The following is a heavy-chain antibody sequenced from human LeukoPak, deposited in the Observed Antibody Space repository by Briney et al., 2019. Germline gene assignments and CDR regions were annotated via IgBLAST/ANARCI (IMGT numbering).Heavy chain of an antibody. Sequence: PSETLSLTCTVSGGSISSYYWSWIRQPAGKGLEWIGRIYTSGSTNYNPSLKSRVAISVDTSKNQFSLNLTSVTAADTAVYYCARFDYSSSSYYFDYWGQGTLVTVSS. CDR1: GGSISSYY. CDR2: IYTSGST. J-gene: IGHJ4*02. V-gene: IGHV4-4*07. CDR3: ARFDYSSSSYYFDY. D-gene: IGHD6-6*01.